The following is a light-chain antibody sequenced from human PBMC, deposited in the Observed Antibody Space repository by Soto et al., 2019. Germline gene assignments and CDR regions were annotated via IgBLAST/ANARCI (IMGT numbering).Light chain of an antibody. CDR3: QQYASSPPWT. CDR1: EITGCAA. J-gene: IGKJ1*01. Sequence: IVLTQSPDTLSLSPGGRTKLSCSYIEITGCAALAWDTHKHVQTPRLLTYHTYSRATGIPARFSGSGSGRDLTLTISRLEPEDFAVYYCQQYASSPPWTFGQGTKVDIK. CDR2: HTY. V-gene: IGKV3-20*01.